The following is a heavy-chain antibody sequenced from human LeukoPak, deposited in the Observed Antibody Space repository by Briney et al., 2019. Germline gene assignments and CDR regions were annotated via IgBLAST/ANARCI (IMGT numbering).Heavy chain of an antibody. CDR1: GVSFSGYY. Sequence: SETLSLTCAVYGVSFSGYYWSWIRQPPGKGLEWIGEINHSGSTNYNPSLKSRVTISVDTSKNQFSLKLSSVTAADTAVYYCARQSYYAKSYYYYYMDVWGKGTTVTVSS. CDR2: INHSGST. J-gene: IGHJ6*03. D-gene: IGHD3-10*01. CDR3: ARQSYYAKSYYYYYMDV. V-gene: IGHV4-34*01.